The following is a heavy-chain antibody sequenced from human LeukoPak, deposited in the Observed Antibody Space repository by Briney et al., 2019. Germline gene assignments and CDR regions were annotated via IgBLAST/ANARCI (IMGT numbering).Heavy chain of an antibody. V-gene: IGHV3-30-3*01. CDR3: ARGQHRVTYSDDAFDI. Sequence: GGSLRLSCAPSGFTFSSYAMHWVRQAPGKGLEWVAVISYAGSNKFYADSVRGRVTISRDNSKNTLYLQMNNLKTEDTAVYYCARGQHRVTYSDDAFDIWGQGKMVTVSS. CDR2: ISYAGSNK. J-gene: IGHJ3*02. D-gene: IGHD4-11*01. CDR1: GFTFSSYA.